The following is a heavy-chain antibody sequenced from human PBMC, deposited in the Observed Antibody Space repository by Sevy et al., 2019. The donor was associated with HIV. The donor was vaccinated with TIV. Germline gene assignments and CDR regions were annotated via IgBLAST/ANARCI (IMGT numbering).Heavy chain of an antibody. V-gene: IGHV3-48*01. J-gene: IGHJ3*02. D-gene: IGHD2-15*01. CDR3: AGVGIVVGGAFDI. CDR2: ISSSSSTI. Sequence: GGSLRLSCAASGFTFSSYSMNWVRQAPGKGLEWVSYISSSSSTIYYADSVKGRFTISRDNAKNSLYLQMNSLRAEDTAVCYCAGVGIVVGGAFDIWGQGTMVTVSS. CDR1: GFTFSSYS.